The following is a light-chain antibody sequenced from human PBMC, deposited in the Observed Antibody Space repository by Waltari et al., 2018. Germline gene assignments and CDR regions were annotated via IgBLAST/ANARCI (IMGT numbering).Light chain of an antibody. V-gene: IGLV2-14*01. CDR3: GSYTSSGTLL. CDR1: RSDIGGYDD. Sequence: QSALTQPASVSGSPGQSITIPCTATRSDIGGYDDVAWYQQHPGKVPKPMIYDVTKRPSGVSDRFSGSKSGNTASLTISGLQADDEADYYCGSYTSSGTLLFGGGTTLTVL. CDR2: DVT. J-gene: IGLJ3*02.